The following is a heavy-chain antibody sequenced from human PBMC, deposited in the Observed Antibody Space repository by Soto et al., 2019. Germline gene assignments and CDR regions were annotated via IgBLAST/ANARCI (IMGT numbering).Heavy chain of an antibody. Sequence: PGGSLRLSCVASGFTVSNNYMSWVRQAPGRGLEWVSAISNTGSTYYAGSVKGRSTISRDSSTNTLYLEVNSLRADDTAVYYCAKVNVVVVAATLEYEYYFDYWGQGTLVTVS. J-gene: IGHJ4*02. D-gene: IGHD2-15*01. CDR2: ISNTGST. CDR1: GFTVSNNY. CDR3: AKVNVVVVAATLEYEYYFDY. V-gene: IGHV3-53*01.